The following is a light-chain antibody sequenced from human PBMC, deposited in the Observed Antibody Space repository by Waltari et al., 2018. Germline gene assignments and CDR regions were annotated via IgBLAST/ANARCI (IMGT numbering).Light chain of an antibody. J-gene: IGLJ2*01. Sequence: SYELTQPPSVSVSPGQTARTICSGDALPKKYTYWYQQKSDQAPVLVIYEDNKRPSGIPERFFGSTSGTLATLTISGAQVEDEADYYCYSTDSAGGVFGGGTKVTVL. V-gene: IGLV3-10*01. CDR3: YSTDSAGGV. CDR1: ALPKKY. CDR2: EDN.